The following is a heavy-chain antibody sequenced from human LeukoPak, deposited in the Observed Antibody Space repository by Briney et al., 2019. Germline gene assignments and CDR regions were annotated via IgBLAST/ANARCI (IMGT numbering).Heavy chain of an antibody. CDR3: ARHPFQYPFDH. V-gene: IGHV4-59*08. Sequence: SETLSLTCTVSGASVSSDYWSWIWQSPGKGLEWIGYIYHSGHTMSNPSLKSRVSLSLDTSNNQFSLKLSSVTAADTAVYYCARHPFQYPFDHWGQGTVVSVSS. CDR1: GASVSSDY. D-gene: IGHD2/OR15-2a*01. J-gene: IGHJ5*02. CDR2: IYHSGHT.